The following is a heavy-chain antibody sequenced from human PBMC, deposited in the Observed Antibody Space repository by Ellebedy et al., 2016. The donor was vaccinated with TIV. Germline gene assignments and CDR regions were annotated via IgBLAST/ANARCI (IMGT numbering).Heavy chain of an antibody. V-gene: IGHV3-33*01. Sequence: GESLKISCAAHGFIFSSYGMHWVRQAPGKGLEWVAVIWHDGSNKYYADSVKGRFTISRDNSKNTLYLQMNSLRAEDTGIYYCAREAVTRNYYYGMDVWGQGTTVTVFS. J-gene: IGHJ6*02. CDR1: GFIFSSYG. CDR2: IWHDGSNK. D-gene: IGHD4-17*01. CDR3: AREAVTRNYYYGMDV.